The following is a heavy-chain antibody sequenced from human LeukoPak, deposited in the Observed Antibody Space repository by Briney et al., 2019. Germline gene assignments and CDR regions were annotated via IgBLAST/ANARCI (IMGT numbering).Heavy chain of an antibody. CDR1: GGSISSYY. Sequence: PSETLSLTCTVSGGSISSYYWSWIRQPPGKGLEWIGYIYYSGSTNYNPSLKSRVTISVDTSKNQFSLKLSSVTAADTAVYYCARHSGSYLVHHRLNYFDYWGQGTLVTVSS. V-gene: IGHV4-59*08. CDR2: IYYSGST. D-gene: IGHD1-26*01. J-gene: IGHJ4*02. CDR3: ARHSGSYLVHHRLNYFDY.